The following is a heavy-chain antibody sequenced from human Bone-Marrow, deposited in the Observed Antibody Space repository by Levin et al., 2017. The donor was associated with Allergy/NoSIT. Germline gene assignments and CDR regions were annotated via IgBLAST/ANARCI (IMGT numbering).Heavy chain of an antibody. CDR3: AGDGGAKDYGDYQSAY. CDR1: GGTFSSYA. CDR2: IIPIFGTA. V-gene: IGHV1-69*06. D-gene: IGHD4-17*01. J-gene: IGHJ4*02. Sequence: KISCKASGGTFSSYAISWVRQAPGQGLEWMGEIIPIFGTANYAQKFQGRVTITADKSTSTAYLELSSLRSEDTAVYYCAGDGGAKDYGDYQSAYWGQGTLVTVSS.